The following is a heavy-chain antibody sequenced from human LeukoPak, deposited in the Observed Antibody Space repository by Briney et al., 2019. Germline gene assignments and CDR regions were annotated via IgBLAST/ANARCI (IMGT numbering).Heavy chain of an antibody. V-gene: IGHV7-4-1*02. CDR2: INTNTGNP. CDR3: ARGNRKIAVDI. CDR1: GYTFTNYA. D-gene: IGHD6-19*01. J-gene: IGHJ4*02. Sequence: ASVKVSCKASGYTFTNYAMNWVRQAPGQGLEWMGWINTNTGNPTYAQGFTGRFAFSLDTSVSTAYLQINSLKAEDTAVYYCARGNRKIAVDIWGQGTLVTVSS.